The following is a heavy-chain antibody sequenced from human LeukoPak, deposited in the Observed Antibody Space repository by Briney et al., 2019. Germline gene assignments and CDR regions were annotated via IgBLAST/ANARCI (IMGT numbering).Heavy chain of an antibody. Sequence: SETLSLTCAVYGGSFSGTYWSWIRQPPGENLEWIGEINPSGSTNYNPSLKSRLTISLDTSKNQFSLKLHSLTAADTAVYYCTRSEPPYPFDSWGQGTLVTVSS. V-gene: IGHV4-34*01. CDR2: INPSGST. CDR1: GGSFSGTY. CDR3: TRSEPPYPFDS. J-gene: IGHJ4*02.